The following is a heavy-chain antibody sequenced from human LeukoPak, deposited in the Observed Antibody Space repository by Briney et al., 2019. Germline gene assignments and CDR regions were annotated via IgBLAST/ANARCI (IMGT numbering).Heavy chain of an antibody. CDR1: GFTFSSYA. CDR2: IRSKAYGGIT. V-gene: IGHV3-49*04. CDR3: TRDSLYYDFWSGYYRDYYYGMDV. D-gene: IGHD3-3*01. Sequence: RSGGSLRLSCAASGFTFSSYAMSWVRQAPGKGLEWVGFIRSKAYGGITEYAASVKGRFTISRDDSKSIAYLQMNSLKTEDTAVYYCTRDSLYYDFWSGYYRDYYYGMDVWGQGTTVTVSS. J-gene: IGHJ6*02.